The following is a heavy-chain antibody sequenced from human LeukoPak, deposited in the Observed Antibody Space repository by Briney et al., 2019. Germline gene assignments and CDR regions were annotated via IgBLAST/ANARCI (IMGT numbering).Heavy chain of an antibody. CDR1: GGTFSSYT. D-gene: IGHD3-3*01. V-gene: IGHV1-69*04. CDR3: ARDRGPVFRSPWYYYYMDV. CDR2: IIPILGIA. J-gene: IGHJ6*03. Sequence: SVKVSCKASGGTFSSYTISWVRQAPGQGLEWMGRIIPILGIANYAQKFQGRVTITADKSTSTAYMELSSLRSEDAAVYYCARDRGPVFRSPWYYYYMDVWGKGTTVTVSS.